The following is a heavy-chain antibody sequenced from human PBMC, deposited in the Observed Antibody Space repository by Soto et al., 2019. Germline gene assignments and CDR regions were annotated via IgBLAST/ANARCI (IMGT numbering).Heavy chain of an antibody. J-gene: IGHJ5*02. D-gene: IGHD2-2*01. CDR1: GGSISSGGYY. Sequence: SETLSLTCTVSGGSISSGGYYWSWIRQHPGKGLEWIGYIYYSGSTYYNPSLKSRVTISVDTSKNQFSLKLSSVTAADTAVYYCARDRGCSSTSCYSGFFSFAWFDPWGQGTLVTVSS. V-gene: IGHV4-31*03. CDR2: IYYSGST. CDR3: ARDRGCSSTSCYSGFFSFAWFDP.